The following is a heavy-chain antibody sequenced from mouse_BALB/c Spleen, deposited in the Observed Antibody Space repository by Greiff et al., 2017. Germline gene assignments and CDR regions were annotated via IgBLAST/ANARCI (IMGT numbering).Heavy chain of an antibody. CDR1: GYSITSDYA. V-gene: IGHV3-2*02. D-gene: IGHD4-1*02. J-gene: IGHJ3*01. CDR2: ISYSGST. CDR3: ASFNWDVAWFAY. Sequence: EVKLVESGPGLVKPSQSLSLTCTVTGYSITSDYAWNWIRQFPGNKLEWMGYISYSGSTSYNPSLKSRISITRDTSKNQFFLQLNSVTTEDTATYYCASFNWDVAWFAYWGQGTLVTVSA.